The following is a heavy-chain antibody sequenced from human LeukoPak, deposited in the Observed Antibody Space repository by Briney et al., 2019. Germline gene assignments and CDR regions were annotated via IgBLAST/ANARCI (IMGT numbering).Heavy chain of an antibody. CDR1: GLTFSTNS. J-gene: IGHJ4*02. CDR3: SSPMATAGSMGAY. Sequence: GGSLRLSCAASGLTFSTNSMNWVRQAPGKGLEWVSSISSCSSYIYYADSVKGRFTISRDNAKNSLFPQMNSLRAEDTAVYYCSSPMATAGSMGAYWGQGTLVTVSS. CDR2: ISSCSSYI. V-gene: IGHV3-21*04. D-gene: IGHD6-13*01.